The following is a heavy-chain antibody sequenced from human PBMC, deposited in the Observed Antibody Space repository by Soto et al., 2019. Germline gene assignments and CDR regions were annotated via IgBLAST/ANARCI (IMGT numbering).Heavy chain of an antibody. D-gene: IGHD5-18*01. V-gene: IGHV4-31*03. CDR1: GGSISSGGYY. Sequence: SETLSLTCTVSGGSISSGGYYWSWIRQHPGKGLEWIGYIYYSGSTYYNPSLKSRVTISVDTSKNQFSLKLSSVTAADTAVYYCARGQYRHGYGGPLYDYWGQGTLVTAPQ. J-gene: IGHJ4*02. CDR3: ARGQYRHGYGGPLYDY. CDR2: IYYSGST.